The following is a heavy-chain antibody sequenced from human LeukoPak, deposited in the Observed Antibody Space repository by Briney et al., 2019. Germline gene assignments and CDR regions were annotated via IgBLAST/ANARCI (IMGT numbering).Heavy chain of an antibody. D-gene: IGHD4-23*01. V-gene: IGHV3-53*01. CDR3: ARGRPHGNDY. CDR1: GFTVSSNY. Sequence: GGSLRLSCAASGFTVSSNYMSWVRQAPGKGLEWVSVIGGSNGITFYVGSVKGRFTISRDNSKDTLYLQMNSLRVEDTAVYYCARGRPHGNDYWGQGTLVTVSS. J-gene: IGHJ4*02. CDR2: IGGSNGIT.